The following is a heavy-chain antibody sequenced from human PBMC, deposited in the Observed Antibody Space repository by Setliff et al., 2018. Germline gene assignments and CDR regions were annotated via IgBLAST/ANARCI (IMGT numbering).Heavy chain of an antibody. D-gene: IGHD4-17*01. Sequence: KPSETLSLTCAVYGGSFSGYYWSWIRQPPGKGLEWIGEINHSGSTNYNPSLKSRVTISVDTSKNQFSLKLSSVTAADTAVYYCAGQIDYGDFLYFDYWGQGTLVTVSS. CDR2: INHSGST. V-gene: IGHV4-34*01. CDR3: AGQIDYGDFLYFDY. J-gene: IGHJ4*02. CDR1: GGSFSGYY.